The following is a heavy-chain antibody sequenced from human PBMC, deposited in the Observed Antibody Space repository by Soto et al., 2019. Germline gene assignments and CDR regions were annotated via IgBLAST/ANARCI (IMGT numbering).Heavy chain of an antibody. V-gene: IGHV4-39*07. CDR3: ARPDPFTAAGPY. D-gene: IGHD6-13*01. CDR2: IYPSGST. J-gene: IGHJ4*02. CDR1: GVSISSSSQY. Sequence: SETLSLTCIVSGVSISSSSQYWGWIRQPPGKGLEWLASIYPSGSTNYNPSLKSRVTISLDTSKNEFSLQLNSMTAADTAVYYCARPDPFTAAGPYWGQGTLVTVSS.